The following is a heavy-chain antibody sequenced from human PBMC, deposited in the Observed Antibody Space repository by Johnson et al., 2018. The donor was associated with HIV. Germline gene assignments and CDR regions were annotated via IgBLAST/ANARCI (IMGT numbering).Heavy chain of an antibody. V-gene: IGHV3-15*01. D-gene: IGHD1-7*01. CDR2: IKSKTDGGTT. J-gene: IGHJ3*02. CDR1: GFTFSNAW. Sequence: VQLVESGGGLVKPGGSLRLSCVASGFTFSNAWMSWVRQAPGKGLEWVGRIKSKTDGGTTDYAAPVKGRFSISRDDSKNTLYLQMNSLKTEDTAVDYGSTGAFARTGTAGAFAIWGQGPMVTVSS. CDR3: STGAFARTGTAGAFAI.